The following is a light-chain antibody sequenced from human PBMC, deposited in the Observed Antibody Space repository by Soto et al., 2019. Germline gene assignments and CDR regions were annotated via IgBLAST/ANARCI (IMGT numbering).Light chain of an antibody. J-gene: IGKJ3*01. CDR1: QGLYPN. Sequence: IQLTQSPSSLSASVGDRVTITCRARQGLYPNLAWYQQKPGKAPHLLIYGASTLQKGVPSRFSGNGSGTVFTLTISSLQPEDLATYYRQQSNKYFTFGPGTKVDIK. V-gene: IGKV1-9*01. CDR3: QQSNKYFT. CDR2: GAS.